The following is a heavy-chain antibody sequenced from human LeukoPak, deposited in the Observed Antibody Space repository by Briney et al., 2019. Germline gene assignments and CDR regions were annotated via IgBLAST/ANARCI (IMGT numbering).Heavy chain of an antibody. CDR2: ISCSSSYI. Sequence: PGGSLRLSCAASGFTFSSYIMNWVRQAPGKGLEWVSSISCSSSYIYYADSVKGRFTISRDNAKNSLYLQMNSLRAEDTAVYYCARDQFGNDYSWFDPWGQGTLVTVSS. V-gene: IGHV3-21*01. J-gene: IGHJ5*02. D-gene: IGHD3-16*01. CDR1: GFTFSSYI. CDR3: ARDQFGNDYSWFDP.